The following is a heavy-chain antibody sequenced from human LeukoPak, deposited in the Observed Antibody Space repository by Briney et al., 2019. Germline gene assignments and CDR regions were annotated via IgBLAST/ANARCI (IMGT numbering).Heavy chain of an antibody. CDR2: IIPIFGTE. CDR1: GGTFSSYA. J-gene: IGHJ5*02. Sequence: SVKVSCKASGGTFSSYAISWVRQAPGQGLEWMGGIIPIFGTENYAQKFQGRVTITTDESTSTAYMELSSLRSEDTAVYYCARERSFGVVNWFDPWGQGTLVTVSS. CDR3: ARERSFGVVNWFDP. V-gene: IGHV1-69*05. D-gene: IGHD3-3*01.